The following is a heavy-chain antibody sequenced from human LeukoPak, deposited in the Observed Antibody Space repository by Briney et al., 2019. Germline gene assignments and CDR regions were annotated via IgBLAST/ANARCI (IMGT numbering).Heavy chain of an antibody. CDR1: GYTFTGYY. CDR3: ASPFSGVTGTLGDY. V-gene: IGHV1-2*02. J-gene: IGHJ4*02. D-gene: IGHD1-7*01. CDR2: INPNSGGT. Sequence: ASVKVSCKASGYTFTGYYMHWVRQAPGQGLEWMGWINPNSGGTNYAQKFQGRVTMTRDTSISTAYMELSRLRSDDTAVYYCASPFSGVTGTLGDYWGQGTLVTVSS.